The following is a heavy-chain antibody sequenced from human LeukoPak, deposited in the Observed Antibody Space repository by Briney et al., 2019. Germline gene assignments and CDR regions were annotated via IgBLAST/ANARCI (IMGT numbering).Heavy chain of an antibody. J-gene: IGHJ3*01. Sequence: PGGSLRLSCAAPGFTFSNYWMTWVRQAPGKGLEWVATIKQDASEKYYVDSVRGRFTISRDNAKNSLFLQMNSLRAEDSALYYCARGRYCSSSSCYAGAYDVWGQGTMVTVSS. CDR1: GFTFSNYW. D-gene: IGHD2-2*01. V-gene: IGHV3-7*04. CDR2: IKQDASEK. CDR3: ARGRYCSSSSCYAGAYDV.